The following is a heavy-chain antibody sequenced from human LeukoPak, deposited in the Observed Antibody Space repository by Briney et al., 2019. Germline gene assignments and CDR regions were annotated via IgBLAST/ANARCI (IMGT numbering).Heavy chain of an antibody. D-gene: IGHD2-21*02. CDR3: ARYYCGDDCYFDY. V-gene: IGHV4-31*01. J-gene: IGHJ4*02. CDR2: ISYSGST. Sequence: PSQTLSLTCTVSGGSISSGGYYWSWIRQHPGKGLERIGYISYSGSTYYNPSLKSQVMISADTSKNQFSLKLSSVTAADTALYYCARYYCGDDCYFDYWGQGTLVTVSS. CDR1: GGSISSGGYY.